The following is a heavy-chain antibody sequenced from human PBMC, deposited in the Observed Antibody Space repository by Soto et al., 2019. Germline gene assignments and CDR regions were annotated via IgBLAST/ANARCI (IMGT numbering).Heavy chain of an antibody. V-gene: IGHV3-21*04. CDR1: GFTFRTYT. Sequence: GGSLRLSCISSGFTFRTYTMNWVRQAPGKGLEWVSGIRGFSPYTFYAESVKGRFTISRDNAKNSLYLQMNSLRAEDTAVYYCARDESYYGMDVWGQGTTVTVSS. CDR2: IRGFSPYT. J-gene: IGHJ6*02. CDR3: ARDESYYGMDV.